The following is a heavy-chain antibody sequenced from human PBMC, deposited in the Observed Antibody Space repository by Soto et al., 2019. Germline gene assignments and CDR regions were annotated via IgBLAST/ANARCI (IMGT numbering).Heavy chain of an antibody. CDR1: GGSISSSSYF. V-gene: IGHV4-39*01. D-gene: IGHD2-21*02. Sequence: SETLSVTCSVSGGSISSSSYFWGWIRQPPGKGLEWIGSIYYSGSTYYNPSLKSRVTVSVDTSKNQFSLKLSSVTAADTAVYYCARHPSDFWFDPWGQGTLVTSPQ. CDR3: ARHPSDFWFDP. J-gene: IGHJ5*02. CDR2: IYYSGST.